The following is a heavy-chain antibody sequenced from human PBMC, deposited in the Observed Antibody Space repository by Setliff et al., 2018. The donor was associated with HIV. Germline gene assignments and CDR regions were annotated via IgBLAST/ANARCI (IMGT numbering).Heavy chain of an antibody. V-gene: IGHV4-34*01. CDR2: INHSGSI. CDR3: NIYYYYYMDV. CDR1: GGSFSGYY. Sequence: PSETLSLTCAVYGGSFSGYYWSWIRQPPGKGLEWIGEINHSGSINYNPSLKSRVTISVDTSKNQFSLKLSSVTAADTAVYYCNIYYYYYMDVWGKGTTVTAP. J-gene: IGHJ6*03.